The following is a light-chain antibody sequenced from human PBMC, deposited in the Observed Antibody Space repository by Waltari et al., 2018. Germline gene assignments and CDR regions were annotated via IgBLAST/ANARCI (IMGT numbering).Light chain of an antibody. Sequence: QSALTQPASVSGSPGQSITISCTGSSSDVGSYNLVPWYQQHPGKAPNLMIYEVTKRPSGVSDRFSGSKSGNTASLTISGLQAEDEADYYCCAYEGSDSWVFGGGTKLTVL. CDR1: SSDVGSYNL. CDR3: CAYEGSDSWV. V-gene: IGLV2-23*02. J-gene: IGLJ3*02. CDR2: EVT.